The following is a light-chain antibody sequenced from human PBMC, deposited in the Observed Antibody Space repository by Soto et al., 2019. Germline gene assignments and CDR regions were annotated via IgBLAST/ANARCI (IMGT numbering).Light chain of an antibody. V-gene: IGKV3-20*01. CDR2: GAS. J-gene: IGKJ2*01. Sequence: EIVLTQSPGTLSSSPGERVTLSCRASQSVSSSYLAWYQQKLGQAPRLLIYGASSRATGIPDRFSGSGSGTDFTLTISRLEPEDFAVYYCQQYGSSPLYTFGQGTKLEIK. CDR3: QQYGSSPLYT. CDR1: QSVSSSY.